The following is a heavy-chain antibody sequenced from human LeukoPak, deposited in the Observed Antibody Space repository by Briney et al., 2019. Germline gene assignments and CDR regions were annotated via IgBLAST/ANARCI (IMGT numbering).Heavy chain of an antibody. V-gene: IGHV1-18*01. CDR1: GYAFTSYG. J-gene: IGHJ4*02. D-gene: IGHD3-10*01. Sequence: GASVKVSCKASGYAFTSYGIVWVRQAPGQGLEWMGWISAYNGNTNYPQKLQGRVTMTTDTSTSTAYMELRSLRSDDTAVYYCARVRWFGELFSDYWGQGTLVTVSS. CDR3: ARVRWFGELFSDY. CDR2: ISAYNGNT.